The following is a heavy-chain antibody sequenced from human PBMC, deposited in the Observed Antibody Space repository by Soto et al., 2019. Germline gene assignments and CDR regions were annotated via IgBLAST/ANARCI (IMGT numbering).Heavy chain of an antibody. Sequence: QVQLVESGGGVVQPGRSLRLSCAASGFTFSSYGMHWVRQAPGKGLEWVAVLSYDGSNKYYADSVKGRFTTSRDNSKTTLYLQMNSLRAEATAVYYCAKDLLRPGRAYAMDVWGQGTTVTVSS. CDR3: AKDLLRPGRAYAMDV. CDR2: LSYDGSNK. V-gene: IGHV3-30*18. CDR1: GFTFSSYG. J-gene: IGHJ6*02.